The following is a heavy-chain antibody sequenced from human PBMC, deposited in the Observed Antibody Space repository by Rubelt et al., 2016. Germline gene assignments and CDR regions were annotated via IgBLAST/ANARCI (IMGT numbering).Heavy chain of an antibody. V-gene: IGHV3-7*01. Sequence: GSLRLSCAASGFTFSNYWMSWVRQAPGKGMEGVANIKQDGSDKYYVESVKGRLTISRDNAKNSVYLQMNSLRAEDTAVYYCATEGSGWYPFEFWGQGTLVTVSS. D-gene: IGHD6-19*01. CDR1: GFTFSNYW. CDR2: IKQDGSDK. CDR3: ATEGSGWYPFEF. J-gene: IGHJ4*02.